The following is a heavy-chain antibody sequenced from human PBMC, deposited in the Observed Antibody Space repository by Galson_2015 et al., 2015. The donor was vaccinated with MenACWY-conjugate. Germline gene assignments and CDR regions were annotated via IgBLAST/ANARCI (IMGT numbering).Heavy chain of an antibody. Sequence: CAISGDSVPSNNAAWTWIRQSPSRGLEWLGRTYYRSKWYNDYAFSLKSRITVNPDTSKNQFSLQLNSVTPEDTAVYYCARWGPSHTAYRPSTDQINDAFDVWGQGTMVTVSS. D-gene: IGHD2-21*01. CDR3: ARWGPSHTAYRPSTDQINDAFDV. V-gene: IGHV6-1*01. J-gene: IGHJ3*01. CDR1: GDSVPSNNAA. CDR2: TYYRSKWYN.